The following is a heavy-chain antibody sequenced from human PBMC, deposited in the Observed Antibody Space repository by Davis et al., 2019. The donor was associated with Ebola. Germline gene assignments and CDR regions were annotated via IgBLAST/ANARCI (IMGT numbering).Heavy chain of an antibody. CDR2: ISYDGSNK. CDR1: GFTFSNAW. V-gene: IGHV3-30-3*01. Sequence: GESLKISCAASGFTFSNAWMNWVRQAPGKGLEWVAVISYDGSNKYYADSVKGRFTISRDNSKNTLYLQMNSLRAEDTAVYYCARARGVVVVAATPLLFDYWGQGTLVTVSS. J-gene: IGHJ4*02. CDR3: ARARGVVVVAATPLLFDY. D-gene: IGHD2-15*01.